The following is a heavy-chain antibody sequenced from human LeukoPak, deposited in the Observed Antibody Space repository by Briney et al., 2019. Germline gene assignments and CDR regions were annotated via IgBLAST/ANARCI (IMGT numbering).Heavy chain of an antibody. CDR2: INHSGST. Sequence: KPSETLSLTCAVYGGSFSGYYWSWIRQPPGKGLEWIGEINHSGSTNYNPSLKSRVTLSVDTSKNQFSLKLSSVTAADTAVYYCARVRIQLWLRYGMDVWGKGTTVTVSS. J-gene: IGHJ6*04. D-gene: IGHD5-18*01. CDR1: GGSFSGYY. CDR3: ARVRIQLWLRYGMDV. V-gene: IGHV4-34*01.